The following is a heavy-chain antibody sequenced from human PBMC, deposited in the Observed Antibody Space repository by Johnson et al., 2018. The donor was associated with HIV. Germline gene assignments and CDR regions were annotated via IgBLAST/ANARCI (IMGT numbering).Heavy chain of an antibody. J-gene: IGHJ3*02. CDR3: AKSHWALAAAGTDAFDI. CDR1: GFTFSDYY. CDR2: ISSSGSTI. D-gene: IGHD6-13*01. V-gene: IGHV3-11*01. Sequence: MLLVESGGGVVQPGRSLRLSCAASGFTFSDYYMSWIRQAPGKGLELVSYISSSGSTIYYADSVKGRFTISRDNAKNSLYLQMDSLRAEDTAIYYCAKSHWALAAAGTDAFDIWGQGTMVTVSS.